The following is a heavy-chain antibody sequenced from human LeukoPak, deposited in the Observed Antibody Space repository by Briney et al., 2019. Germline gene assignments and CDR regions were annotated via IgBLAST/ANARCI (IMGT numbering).Heavy chain of an antibody. CDR3: ARGVAVAANPLLYYYMDV. D-gene: IGHD6-19*01. CDR1: GYTFTGYY. V-gene: IGHV1-2*02. J-gene: IGHJ6*03. CDR2: INPNGGRT. Sequence: ASVKVSCKASGYTFTGYYMHWVRQAPGQGLEWMGWINPNGGRTNYAQRFQGRVTMTRDTSISTAYMELSRLTFDDTAVYYCARGVAVAANPLLYYYMDVWGKGTTVTISS.